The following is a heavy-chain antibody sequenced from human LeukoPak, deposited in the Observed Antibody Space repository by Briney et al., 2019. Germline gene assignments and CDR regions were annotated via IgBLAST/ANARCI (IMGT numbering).Heavy chain of an antibody. CDR3: ARVHDGGGSYYYFDY. CDR1: GGTFSSYA. V-gene: IGHV1-69*01. D-gene: IGHD1-26*01. Sequence: GSSVKVSCKASGGTFSSYAISWVRQAPGQGLEWMGGIIPIFGTANYAQKFQGRVTITADESTSTAYMELSSLRSEDTAVYYCARVHDGGGSYYYFDYWGQGTLVTVSS. CDR2: IIPIFGTA. J-gene: IGHJ4*02.